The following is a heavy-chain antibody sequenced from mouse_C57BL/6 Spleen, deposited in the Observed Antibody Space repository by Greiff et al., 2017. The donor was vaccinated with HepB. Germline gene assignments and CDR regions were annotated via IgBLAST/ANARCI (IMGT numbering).Heavy chain of an antibody. Sequence: VQLKQPGTELVKPGASVKLSCKASGYTFTSYWMHWVKQRPGQGLEWIGNINPSNGGTNYNEKFKSKATLTVDKSSSTAYMQLSSLTSEDSAVYYCARGLLLRSYWYFDVWGTGTTVTVSS. CDR3: ARGLLLRSYWYFDV. CDR1: GYTFTSYW. V-gene: IGHV1-53*01. J-gene: IGHJ1*03. CDR2: INPSNGGT. D-gene: IGHD1-1*01.